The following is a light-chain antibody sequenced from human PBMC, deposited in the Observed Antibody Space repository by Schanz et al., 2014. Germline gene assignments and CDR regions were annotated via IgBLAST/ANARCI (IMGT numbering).Light chain of an antibody. CDR3: QQYGSAPRT. CDR2: AAS. CDR1: QSVSSSY. J-gene: IGKJ1*01. V-gene: IGKV3-20*01. Sequence: EIVLTQSPGTLSLSPGERATLSCRASQSVSSSYLAWYQQKPGQAPRLLIYAASSRTTGIPDRFSGSGSGTDFTLNISRREPEDFAVYYCQQYGSAPRTFGQGTKVEIK.